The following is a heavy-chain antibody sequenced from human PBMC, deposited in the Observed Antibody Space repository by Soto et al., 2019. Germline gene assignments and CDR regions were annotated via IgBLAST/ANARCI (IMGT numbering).Heavy chain of an antibody. D-gene: IGHD6-13*01. V-gene: IGHV4-59*01. CDR1: GGSISSYY. CDR2: IYYSGTT. Sequence: QVQLQESGPGLVKPSETLSLTCTVSGGSISSYYWSWVRQPPGKGLEWTGNIYYSGTTKYNPSLKSRVTISVDTSKNQVSLKLSSVTTADTAVYYCARASPGSSWFDYWGQGTLVTVSS. J-gene: IGHJ4*02. CDR3: ARASPGSSWFDY.